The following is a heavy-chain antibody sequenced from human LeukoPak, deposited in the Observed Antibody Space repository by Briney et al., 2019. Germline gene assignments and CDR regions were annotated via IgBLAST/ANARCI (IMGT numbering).Heavy chain of an antibody. Sequence: PGGSLRLSCEASGFTFSSHWMSWVRQTPGKGLEWVANIKKDGSETNYVDSVKGRFTISRDNAKNSLYLQMSSLRAEDTAMYYCARGGWSSGYWGQGILVTVSS. CDR2: IKKDGSET. CDR3: ARGGWSSGY. CDR1: GFTFSSHW. J-gene: IGHJ4*02. D-gene: IGHD6-19*01. V-gene: IGHV3-7*01.